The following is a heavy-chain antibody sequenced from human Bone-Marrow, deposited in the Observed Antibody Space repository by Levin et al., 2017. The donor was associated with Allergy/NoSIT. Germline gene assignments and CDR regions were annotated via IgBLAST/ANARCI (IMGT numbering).Heavy chain of an antibody. J-gene: IGHJ4*02. Sequence: GESLKISCAVSGFTVSNHYMSWVRQAPGKGLEWVSLIYSGGGTHYADSVKARFTISSDNSKNTVYLQMNSLRAEDTAVYYCARLDFNCGSYYWGQGTLVTVSS. CDR1: GFTVSNHY. CDR3: ARLDFNCGSYY. CDR2: IYSGGGT. D-gene: IGHD3-10*01. V-gene: IGHV3-66*04.